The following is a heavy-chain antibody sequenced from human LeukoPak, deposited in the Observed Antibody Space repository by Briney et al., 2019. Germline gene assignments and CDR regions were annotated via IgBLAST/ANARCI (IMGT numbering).Heavy chain of an antibody. CDR3: ARDSYRSGSGYDF. V-gene: IGHV4-59*01. D-gene: IGHD5-12*01. J-gene: IGHJ4*02. CDR2: IYYSGST. CDR1: GGSISSYY. Sequence: SETLSLTCTVPGGSISSYYWSWIRQPPGKGLEWMGYIYYSGSTNYNPSLKSRVSIYLDTSKNQFSLRLNSVTAADTAVYYCARDSYRSGSGYDFWGQGTPVTVSS.